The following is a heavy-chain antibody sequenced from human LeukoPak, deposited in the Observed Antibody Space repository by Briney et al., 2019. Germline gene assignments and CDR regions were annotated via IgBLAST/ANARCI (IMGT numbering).Heavy chain of an antibody. J-gene: IGHJ5*02. D-gene: IGHD5-18*01. CDR2: IYYSGST. CDR1: GGSISSSSYY. Sequence: SETLSLTCTVSGGSISSSSYYWGWIRQPPGKGLEWIGSIYYSGSTYYNPSLKIRVTISVDTSKNQFSLKLSSVTAADTAVYYCAATWIQLWLTLDPWGQGTLVTVSS. V-gene: IGHV4-39*01. CDR3: AATWIQLWLTLDP.